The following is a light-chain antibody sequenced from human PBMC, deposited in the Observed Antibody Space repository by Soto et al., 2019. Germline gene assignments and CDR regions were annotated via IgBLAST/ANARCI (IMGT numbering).Light chain of an antibody. CDR2: EGT. CDR1: TTDVGSYNL. Sequence: QSALTQPASVSGSPGQSLTISCTGTTTDVGSYNLVSWYQHHPGKAPKLIIYEGTKRPSGVSYRFSGSKSGTSASLTISGLQAEDEADYFCCSYAGPATYVFGTGTKLTVL. V-gene: IGLV2-23*01. CDR3: CSYAGPATYV. J-gene: IGLJ1*01.